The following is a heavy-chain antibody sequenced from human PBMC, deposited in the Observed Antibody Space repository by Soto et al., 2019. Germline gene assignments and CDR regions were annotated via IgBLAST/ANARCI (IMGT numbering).Heavy chain of an antibody. CDR2: IYRSGST. CDR1: SGSISNDNW. CDR3: ATNSYYSLGV. V-gene: IGHV4-4*02. J-gene: IGHJ6*02. Sequence: QVQLQESGPGLVKPSGTLSLTCAVSSGSISNDNWWNWVRQPPGKGLEWIGEIYRSGSTNYNPSLKSRVTIPLDKSTNQFSLKLSSVTAADTAVYYCATNSYYSLGVWGQGTTVTVSS.